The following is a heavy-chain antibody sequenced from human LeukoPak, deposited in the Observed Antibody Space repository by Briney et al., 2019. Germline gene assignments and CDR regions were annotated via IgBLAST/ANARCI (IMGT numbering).Heavy chain of an antibody. V-gene: IGHV3-7*03. Sequence: GVYLRLSCVASGYNFSPYWMSWVRQTPGKGLEWVASISNGGFATYYVDSVRGRFTISRDDARNSLFLQMNGLGADDTAVYYCTRENYVPDSWGQGTLVTVSS. D-gene: IGHD3-10*02. CDR3: TRENYVPDS. CDR2: ISNGGFAT. CDR1: GYNFSPYW. J-gene: IGHJ4*02.